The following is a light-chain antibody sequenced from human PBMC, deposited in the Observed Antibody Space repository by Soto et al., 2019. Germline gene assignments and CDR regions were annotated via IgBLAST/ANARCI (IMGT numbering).Light chain of an antibody. J-gene: IGKJ1*01. Sequence: EIVLTQSPGTLSLSPGERATLSCRASHRVSSSNCFAWYQQKPGQVPRLLIYGASGRANGIPDRFSARGSGADSTLTISRLEPEDFAVYYCQQYWTFGQGTKVEIK. CDR3: QQYWT. CDR2: GAS. V-gene: IGKV3-20*01. CDR1: HRVSSSN.